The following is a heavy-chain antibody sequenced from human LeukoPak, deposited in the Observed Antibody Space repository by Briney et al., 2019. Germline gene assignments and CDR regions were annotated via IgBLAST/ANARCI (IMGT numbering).Heavy chain of an antibody. Sequence: SETLSLTCTVSGGSISSYYWSWIRQPPGKGLEWIGYIYYSGSTNYNPSLKSRVTISVDTSKNQFSLKLSSVTAADTAVYYCARYYYDSSGYWGLVAFDIWGQGTMVTVSS. CDR2: IYYSGST. J-gene: IGHJ3*02. V-gene: IGHV4-59*01. CDR3: ARYYYDSSGYWGLVAFDI. D-gene: IGHD3-22*01. CDR1: GGSISSYY.